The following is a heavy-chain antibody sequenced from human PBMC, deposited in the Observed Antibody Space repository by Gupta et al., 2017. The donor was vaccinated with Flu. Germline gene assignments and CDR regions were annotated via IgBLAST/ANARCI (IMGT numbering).Heavy chain of an antibody. CDR2: INHSGST. D-gene: IGHD6-19*01. Sequence: QVQLQQWGAGRLKLWETLSLTCPFYGGSFSGSSWVGIRQPPGKGLEWIGEINHSGSTNYNPSLKSRVTISVDTSKNQFSLKLSSVTAADTAVYYCARVSSSGEQGFDYWGQGTLVTVSS. J-gene: IGHJ4*02. V-gene: IGHV4-34*01. CDR1: GGSFSGSS. CDR3: ARVSSSGEQGFDY.